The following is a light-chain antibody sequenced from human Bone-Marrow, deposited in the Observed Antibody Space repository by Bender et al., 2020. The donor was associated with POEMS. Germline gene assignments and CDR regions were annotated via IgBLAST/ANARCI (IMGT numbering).Light chain of an antibody. CDR1: SSHVGGYNY. V-gene: IGLV2-8*01. CDR2: EVT. Sequence: QSALTQPPSASGSPGQSVTISCTGTSSHVGGYNYVSWYQQHPGKAPKLMIYEVTKRPSGVPDRFSGSKSGNTASLTVSGLQVEDEADYYCCSYAGSSTLLFGGGTKLTVL. CDR3: CSYAGSSTLL. J-gene: IGLJ2*01.